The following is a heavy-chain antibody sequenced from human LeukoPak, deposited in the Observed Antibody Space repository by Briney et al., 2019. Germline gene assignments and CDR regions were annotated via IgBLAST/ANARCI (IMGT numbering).Heavy chain of an antibody. Sequence: GGSLRLSCAASGFTFSNAWMTWVRQAPGKGLEWVGRMYRHADGRTTADAAPVKGRFTIARDDSKNTLYLQMNSLKSEDTAVYYCTTDSYCSTTTCYASSNYYYGLDAWGQGTSVTVSS. J-gene: IGHJ6*02. CDR1: GFTFSNAW. D-gene: IGHD2-2*01. V-gene: IGHV3-15*05. CDR3: TTDSYCSTTTCYASSNYYYGLDA. CDR2: MYRHADGRTT.